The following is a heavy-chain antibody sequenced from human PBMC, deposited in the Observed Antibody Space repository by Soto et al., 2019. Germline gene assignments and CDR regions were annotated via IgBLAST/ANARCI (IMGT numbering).Heavy chain of an antibody. CDR1: GGTFSTYT. Sequence: QVQLVQSGAEVKKPGSSVKVSCKASGGTFSTYTIIWVRQAPGQGLEWMGRILPMLDITNRAQRFQGSVTITADKSTSTAYLELSSLRSEDTAVYYCTLGSWSAETFDIWGRGTMVTVSS. CDR3: TLGSWSAETFDI. J-gene: IGHJ3*02. D-gene: IGHD6-13*01. CDR2: ILPMLDIT. V-gene: IGHV1-69*02.